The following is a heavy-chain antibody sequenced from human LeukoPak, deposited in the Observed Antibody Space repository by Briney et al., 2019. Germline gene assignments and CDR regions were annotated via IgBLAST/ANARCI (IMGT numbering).Heavy chain of an antibody. Sequence: PSEPLSLTCTVSGGSVSSDSYFWTWIRQPPGKGLEWIGYIYYSGSTNYNPSLKSRVTISLDTSKSQISLKLRSVTAAGTAVYYCARGQRRLQDYWGQGTLVTVSS. V-gene: IGHV4-61*01. J-gene: IGHJ4*02. CDR3: ARGQRRLQDY. CDR2: IYYSGST. CDR1: GGSVSSDSYF.